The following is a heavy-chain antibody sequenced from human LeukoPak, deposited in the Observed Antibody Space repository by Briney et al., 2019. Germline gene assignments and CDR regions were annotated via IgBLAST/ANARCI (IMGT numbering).Heavy chain of an antibody. CDR2: IRRKTDGETT. Sequence: GGSLRLSCAASGFTFSNVWMSWVRQVPGKGLEWVGRIRRKTDGETTDHAAPVKGRFTISRDDSKNTLYLQMNSLRAEDTAVYYCAKDLGRLTIFGVVIEVGVDYWGQGTLVTVSS. J-gene: IGHJ4*02. V-gene: IGHV3-15*01. CDR1: GFTFSNVW. CDR3: AKDLGRLTIFGVVIEVGVDY. D-gene: IGHD3-3*01.